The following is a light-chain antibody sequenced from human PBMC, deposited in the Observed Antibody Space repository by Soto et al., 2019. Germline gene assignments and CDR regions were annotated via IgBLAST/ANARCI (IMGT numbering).Light chain of an antibody. V-gene: IGLV2-14*02. CDR1: SSDIGAYDL. CDR3: SSYTIRSTYV. Sequence: QSVLTQPASVSGSPGQSITISCTGTSSDIGAYDLVSWYQQHPGKAPKFLIYEVSDRPSGVSSRFSGSKSGNTASLSISGLQAEDEADYYCSSYTIRSTYVFGSGTKLTVL. J-gene: IGLJ1*01. CDR2: EVS.